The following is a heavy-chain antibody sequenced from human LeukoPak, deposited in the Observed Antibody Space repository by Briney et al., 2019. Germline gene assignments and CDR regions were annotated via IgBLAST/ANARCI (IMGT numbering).Heavy chain of an antibody. CDR3: ARGYYGSGSYYMGNY. D-gene: IGHD3-10*01. CDR2: IWYDGSNK. Sequence: GGSLRLSCAASGFTFSSYAMHWVRQAPGKGLEWVAVIWYDGSNKYYADSVKGRFTISRDNSKNTLYLQMNSLRVEDSALYYCARGYYGSGSYYMGNYWGQGTLVTVSS. J-gene: IGHJ4*02. CDR1: GFTFSSYA. V-gene: IGHV3-33*01.